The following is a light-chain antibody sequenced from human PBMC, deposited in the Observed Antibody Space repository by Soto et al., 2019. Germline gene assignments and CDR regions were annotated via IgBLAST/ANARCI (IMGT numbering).Light chain of an antibody. CDR1: SSDVGGHNY. Sequence: QSALTQSPSASGSPGQSVTISCTGTSSDVGGHNYVSWYQHHPGKAPKLIIYEVSKRPSGVPDRFSGSKSGNTASLTVSGLKAEDEAVYYCSSTAGNNNLVFGGGTKLNVL. J-gene: IGLJ3*02. CDR2: EVS. V-gene: IGLV2-8*01. CDR3: SSTAGNNNLV.